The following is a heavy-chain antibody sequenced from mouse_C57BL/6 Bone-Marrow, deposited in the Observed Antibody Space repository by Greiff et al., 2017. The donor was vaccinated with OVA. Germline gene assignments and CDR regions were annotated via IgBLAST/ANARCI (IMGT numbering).Heavy chain of an antibody. Sequence: EVQVVESGGGLVQPGGSLSLSCAASGFTFTDYYMSWVRQPPGKALEWLGFIRNKANGYTTEYSASVKGRFTISRDNSQSILYLQMNALRAEDSATYYCARCRRRRVLFDYWGQGTTLTVSS. J-gene: IGHJ2*01. V-gene: IGHV7-3*01. CDR2: IRNKANGYTT. CDR3: ARCRRRRVLFDY. D-gene: IGHD2-12*01. CDR1: GFTFTDYY.